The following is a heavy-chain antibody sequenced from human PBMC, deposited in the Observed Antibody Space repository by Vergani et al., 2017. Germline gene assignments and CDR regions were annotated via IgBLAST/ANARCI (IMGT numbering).Heavy chain of an antibody. V-gene: IGHV4-61*02. CDR1: GGSISSGSYY. CDR3: ARVRVTTVTTSYFDL. D-gene: IGHD4-17*01. CDR2: IYTSGST. Sequence: QVQLQESGPGLVKPSQTLSLTCTVSGGSISSGSYYWSWIRPPAGKGLEWIGRIYTSGSTNYNPSLKSRVPISVDTSKNQFSLKLSFVTAADTAVYYCARVRVTTVTTSYFDLWGRGTLVTVSS. J-gene: IGHJ2*01.